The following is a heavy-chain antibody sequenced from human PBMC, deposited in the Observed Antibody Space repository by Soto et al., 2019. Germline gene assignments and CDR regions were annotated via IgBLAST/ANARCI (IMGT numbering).Heavy chain of an antibody. CDR3: AKGKGSGYDSVYYYMDV. D-gene: IGHD5-12*01. CDR1: AFTLRSYA. J-gene: IGHJ6*03. Sequence: SLRLSCAASAFTLRSYAMSWVRQAPGKGLEWVSGISGSSGSIGYADSVKGRFTISRDNAKNSLYLQMNSLRAEDTALYYCAKGKGSGYDSVYYYMDVWGKGTTVTVSS. V-gene: IGHV3-9*01. CDR2: ISGSSGSI.